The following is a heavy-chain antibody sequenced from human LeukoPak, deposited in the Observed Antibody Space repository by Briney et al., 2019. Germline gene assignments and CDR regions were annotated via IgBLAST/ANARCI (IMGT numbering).Heavy chain of an antibody. CDR2: IYYSGST. V-gene: IGHV4-39*02. CDR1: GGSISSSSHY. D-gene: IGHD6-13*01. Sequence: SETLSLTCTVSGGSISSSSHYWVWIRQPPGKGLEWIANIYYSGSTYYNPSLKSRVTISVDTSKNHFSLNLRAVTAADTAVYYCARRRIYSSSWTNWFDPWGQGTLVTVSS. CDR3: ARRRIYSSSWTNWFDP. J-gene: IGHJ5*02.